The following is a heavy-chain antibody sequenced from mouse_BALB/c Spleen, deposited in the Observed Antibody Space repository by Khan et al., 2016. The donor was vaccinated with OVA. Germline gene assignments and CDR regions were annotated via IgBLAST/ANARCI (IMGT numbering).Heavy chain of an antibody. D-gene: IGHD1-1*01. CDR1: GYTFTSYW. CDR2: TNPTNGRT. V-gene: IGHV1S81*02. CDR3: ARIKKIVATYFDY. Sequence: VQLQESGAELVKAGASVKMSCKASGYTFTSYWMHWVKQRLGPGLEWFAETNPTNGRTYYNEKFKSKATLTVDKSSSTAYMLLSGPTFEDSAVYYCARIKKIVATYFDYWGQGTTLTVSS. J-gene: IGHJ2*01.